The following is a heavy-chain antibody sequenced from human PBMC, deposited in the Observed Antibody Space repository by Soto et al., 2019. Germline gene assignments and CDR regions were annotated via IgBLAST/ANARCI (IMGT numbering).Heavy chain of an antibody. CDR3: ARDRCSSTSCYKENYYYYYGMDV. CDR2: ISYDGSNK. V-gene: IGHV3-30-3*01. Sequence: GGSLRLSCAASGFTFSSYAMHWVRQAPGKGLEWVAVISYDGSNKYYADSVKGRFTISRDNSKNTLYLQMNSLRAEGTAVYYCARDRCSSTSCYKENYYYYYGMDVWGQGTTVTVSS. J-gene: IGHJ6*02. D-gene: IGHD2-2*02. CDR1: GFTFSSYA.